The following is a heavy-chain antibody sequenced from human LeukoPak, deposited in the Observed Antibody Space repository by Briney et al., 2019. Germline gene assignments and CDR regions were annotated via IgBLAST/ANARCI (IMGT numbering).Heavy chain of an antibody. CDR1: GFTFSTYA. Sequence: GGSLRLSCAASGFTFSTYALSWVRQAPGKGLVWVSRINSDGSSTSYADSVKGRFTISRDNAKNTLYLQMNSLRAEDTAVYYCARDRPVVTEGGPIYYYYGMDVWGQGTTVTVSS. CDR2: INSDGSST. CDR3: ARDRPVVTEGGPIYYYYGMDV. J-gene: IGHJ6*02. V-gene: IGHV3-74*01. D-gene: IGHD4-23*01.